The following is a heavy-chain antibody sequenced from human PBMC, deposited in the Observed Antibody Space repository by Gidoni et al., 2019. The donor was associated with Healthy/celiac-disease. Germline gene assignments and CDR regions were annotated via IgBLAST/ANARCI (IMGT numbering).Heavy chain of an antibody. CDR3: ARGGPYGDYWGY. V-gene: IGHV1-69*02. CDR1: GGTFSSYT. CDR2: IIPILGIA. J-gene: IGHJ4*02. Sequence: QVQLVQSGAEVKKPGSSVNVSCKASGGTFSSYTISWVRQAPGQGLEWMGRIIPILGIANYAQKFQGRVTITADKSTSTAYMELSSLRSEDTAVYYCARGGPYGDYWGYWGQGTLVTVSS. D-gene: IGHD4-17*01.